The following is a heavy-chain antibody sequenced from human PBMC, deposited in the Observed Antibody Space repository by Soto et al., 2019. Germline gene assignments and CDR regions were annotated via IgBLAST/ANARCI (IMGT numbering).Heavy chain of an antibody. CDR3: ARDGRVASGMDV. D-gene: IGHD1-26*01. Sequence: SETLSLTCTVSGGSISSHYWSWVRQAPGKGLEWIGHIYYRGSTSYNPSLRSRSTISVDTSNNQFSLKLNSVTTADTAVYYCARDGRVASGMDVWGQGTEVTVSS. CDR1: GGSISSHY. CDR2: IYYRGST. J-gene: IGHJ6*02. V-gene: IGHV4-59*11.